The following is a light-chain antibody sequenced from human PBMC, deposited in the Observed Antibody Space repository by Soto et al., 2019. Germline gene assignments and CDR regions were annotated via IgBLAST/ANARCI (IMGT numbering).Light chain of an antibody. V-gene: IGLV1-44*01. CDR1: TSDIGSNT. Sequence: QSVLTQPPSASGTPGQKITISCSGSTSDIGSNTVNWYQQVPGTAPKLLIYANNQRPSGVPDRFSGSKSGTSASLAISGLQSEDEADYYCEAWDYSLNGPVFGGGTKLTVL. J-gene: IGLJ3*02. CDR3: EAWDYSLNGPV. CDR2: ANN.